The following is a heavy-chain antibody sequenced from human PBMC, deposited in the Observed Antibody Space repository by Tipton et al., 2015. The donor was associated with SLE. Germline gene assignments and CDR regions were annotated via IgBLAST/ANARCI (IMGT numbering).Heavy chain of an antibody. CDR1: GGSISSYY. D-gene: IGHD1-26*01. J-gene: IGHJ4*02. Sequence: TLSLTCTVSGGSISSYYWSWIRQPAGGGLEWIGRIYTNENTNYNPSLKSRVTISVDTSKNQFSLKLSSVTAADTAVYYCARDAPGGGLDYWGQGTLVTVSS. CDR3: ARDAPGGGLDY. V-gene: IGHV4-4*07. CDR2: IYTNENT.